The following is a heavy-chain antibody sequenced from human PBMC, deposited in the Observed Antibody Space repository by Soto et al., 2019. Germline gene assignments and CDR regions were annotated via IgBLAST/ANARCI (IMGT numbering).Heavy chain of an antibody. Sequence: QVQLQQWGAGLLKPSETLSLTCAVYGGSFSGYYWTWIRQPPGTGLEWIGESNHSGSTNYNPSLKSRVTVSVDTSKNQFSLKLTSVTAADTEVYDCARDKITGLCAYWGQGTLVTVSS. D-gene: IGHD2-8*02. J-gene: IGHJ4*02. CDR2: SNHSGST. CDR3: ARDKITGLCAY. CDR1: GGSFSGYY. V-gene: IGHV4-34*01.